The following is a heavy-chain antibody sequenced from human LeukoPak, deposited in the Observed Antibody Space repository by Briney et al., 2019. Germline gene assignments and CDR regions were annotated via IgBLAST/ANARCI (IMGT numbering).Heavy chain of an antibody. J-gene: IGHJ4*02. CDR1: GVSISSYY. D-gene: IGHD5-18*01. CDR2: IYYSGST. V-gene: IGHV4-59*08. Sequence: SETLSLTCTVSGVSISSYYWSWIRQPPGKGLEWIGYIYYSGSTNYNPSLKSRVTISVDTSKNQFSLKLSSVTAADTAVYYCACVDTAMAFNYWGQGTLVTVSS. CDR3: ACVDTAMAFNY.